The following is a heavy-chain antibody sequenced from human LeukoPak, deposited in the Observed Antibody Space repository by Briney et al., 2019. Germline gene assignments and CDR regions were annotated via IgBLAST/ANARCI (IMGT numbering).Heavy chain of an antibody. D-gene: IGHD6-19*01. Sequence: ASVKVSCKASGYTFTGYYMHWVRQAPGQGLEWMGRINPSSGGTDYAQNFQGRVTMTRDTSITTAYTELSRWRSDDTAVYHCVRDLRGGAVSVTDRFDPWGQGTLVTVSS. J-gene: IGHJ5*02. CDR3: VRDLRGGAVSVTDRFDP. CDR1: GYTFTGYY. CDR2: INPSSGGT. V-gene: IGHV1-2*06.